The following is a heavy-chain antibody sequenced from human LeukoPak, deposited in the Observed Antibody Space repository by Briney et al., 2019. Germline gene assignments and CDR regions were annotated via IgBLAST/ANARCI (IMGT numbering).Heavy chain of an antibody. J-gene: IGHJ5*02. CDR2: IYYSGST. CDR1: GCTVSSGDYY. CDR3: ARQGRGYGSGIYYRA. D-gene: IGHD3-10*01. V-gene: IGHV4-30-4*01. Sequence: SQTLCLTCTVSGCTVSSGDYYWSWIRQPPGKSLEWIGYIYYSGSTYYNPSLKSRVTISVNTSKNQFSLKLSSVTAADTAVYYCARQGRGYGSGIYYRAWGQGTLGTVTS.